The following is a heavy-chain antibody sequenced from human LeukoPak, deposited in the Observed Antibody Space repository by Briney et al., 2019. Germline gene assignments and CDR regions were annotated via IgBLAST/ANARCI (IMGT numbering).Heavy chain of an antibody. CDR3: ARSGYYDILTASTTLDY. D-gene: IGHD3-9*01. J-gene: IGHJ4*02. V-gene: IGHV1-2*02. Sequence: ASVKVSCKASGYTFTGYYMHWVRQAPGQGLEWMGWINPNSGGTNYAQKFQGRVTMTRDTSISTAYMELSRLRSDDTAVYYCARSGYYDILTASTTLDYWGQGTLVTVSS. CDR1: GYTFTGYY. CDR2: INPNSGGT.